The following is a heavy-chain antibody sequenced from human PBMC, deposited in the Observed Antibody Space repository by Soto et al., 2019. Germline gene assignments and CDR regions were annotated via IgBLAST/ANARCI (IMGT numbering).Heavy chain of an antibody. J-gene: IGHJ3*02. CDR3: ASVVASIGIAVAVGAFDI. Sequence: QVQLVQSGAEVKKPGSSVKVSCKASGGTFSSYAISWVRQAPGQGLEWMGGIIPIFGTANYAQKFQGRVTITADESTSTAYMELSILRSEDTAVYYCASVVASIGIAVAVGAFDIWGQGTMVTVSS. CDR2: IIPIFGTA. CDR1: GGTFSSYA. V-gene: IGHV1-69*01. D-gene: IGHD6-19*01.